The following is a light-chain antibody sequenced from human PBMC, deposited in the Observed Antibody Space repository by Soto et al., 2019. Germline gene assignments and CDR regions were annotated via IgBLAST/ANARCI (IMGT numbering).Light chain of an antibody. Sequence: DIQMTQSPSTLSGSVGDRVTITYRASQTISSLWDWYQQKPGKAPKLLIYDASALQTGVSSRFSGSGYGADFALTISNLQPEYFATYFCQKLYSYPLTFGGGTKVYIK. CDR3: QKLYSYPLT. J-gene: IGKJ4*01. CDR1: QTISSL. CDR2: DAS. V-gene: IGKV1-5*01.